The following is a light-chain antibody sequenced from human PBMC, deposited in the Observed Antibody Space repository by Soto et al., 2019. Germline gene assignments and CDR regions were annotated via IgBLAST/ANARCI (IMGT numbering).Light chain of an antibody. V-gene: IGKV3-20*01. J-gene: IGKJ1*01. CDR2: GAS. CDR3: HQYGSAPWT. CDR1: QSVTSSY. Sequence: EIVLTQSPGTLSLSPGERATLTGRASQSVTSSYLAWYQQKLGQAPRLLNYGASSRATGIPDRLSGSGSGTDFTLTISRLEPEDFAVYYCHQYGSAPWTFGQGTKVEIK.